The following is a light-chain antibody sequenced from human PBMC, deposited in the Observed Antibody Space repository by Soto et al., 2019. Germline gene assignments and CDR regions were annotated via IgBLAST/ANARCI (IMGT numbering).Light chain of an antibody. J-gene: IGLJ2*01. CDR3: CSYAGTTAFVV. V-gene: IGLV2-23*03. CDR1: SSDVGSYNL. CDR2: EGS. Sequence: QSALTQPASVSGSPGQTITISCTGTSSDVGSYNLVSWYQQHPGIAPKLLIYEGSKRPSGVSNRFSGSRSGTAASLTISGLEAEDAGDYYCCSYAGTTAFVVFGGGTKLTVL.